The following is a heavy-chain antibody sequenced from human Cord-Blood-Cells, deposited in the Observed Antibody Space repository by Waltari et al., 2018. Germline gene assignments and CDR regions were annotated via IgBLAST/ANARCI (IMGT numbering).Heavy chain of an antibody. Sequence: QQVQSGAEVKKPGASVKVSCKASGYTFTSYGISWVRQAPGQGLEWMGWISAYNGNTNYAQKLQGRVTMTTYTSTSTAYMELRSLRSDDTAVYYCARDQGRYARGYYYYYYGMDVWGQGTTVTVSS. D-gene: IGHD3-16*01. V-gene: IGHV1-18*01. J-gene: IGHJ6*02. CDR3: ARDQGRYARGYYYYYYGMDV. CDR1: GYTFTSYG. CDR2: ISAYNGNT.